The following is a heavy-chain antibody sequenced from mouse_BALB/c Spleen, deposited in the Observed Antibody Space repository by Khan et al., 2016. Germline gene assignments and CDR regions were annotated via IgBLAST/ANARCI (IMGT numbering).Heavy chain of an antibody. V-gene: IGHV1-69*02. CDR1: GYTFTSYW. CDR2: IYPSDSYT. J-gene: IGHJ3*01. D-gene: IGHD1-1*02. CDR3: TRGRWGFAD. Sequence: QVQLQQPGAELVRPGASVKLSCKASGYTFTSYWINWVKQRPGQGLEWIGNIYPSDSYTNYNQKFKDKATLTVDKSSSTAYMQLSSPTSEDSAVYCCTRGRWGFADWGQGTLVTVSA.